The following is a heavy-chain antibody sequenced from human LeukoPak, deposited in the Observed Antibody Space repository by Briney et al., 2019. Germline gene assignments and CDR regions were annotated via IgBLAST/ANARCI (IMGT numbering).Heavy chain of an antibody. Sequence: PSETLSLTCAVYGGSFSGYYWSWIRQPPGKGLEWIGEINHSGSTNYNPSLKSRVTISVDTSKNQFSLKLSSVTAADTAVYYCARGPYYYGSGSYVFGGWGQGTLVTVSS. CDR3: ARGPYYYGSGSYVFGG. V-gene: IGHV4-34*01. CDR2: INHSGST. CDR1: GGSFSGYY. D-gene: IGHD3-10*01. J-gene: IGHJ4*02.